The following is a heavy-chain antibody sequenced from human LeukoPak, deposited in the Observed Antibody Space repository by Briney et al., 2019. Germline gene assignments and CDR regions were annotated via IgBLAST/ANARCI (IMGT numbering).Heavy chain of an antibody. J-gene: IGHJ4*02. D-gene: IGHD3-22*01. V-gene: IGHV1-18*04. CDR1: GFTCTCYG. CDR2: ISSYNGNT. CDR3: ARASTAYYYDSSGGPDYDY. Sequence: ASVKVYCNASGFTCTCYGINWVRQDAGQGLEWFGLISSYNGNTNYAQKLQGRVTMTTDTSTSTANMELRSLRSDDTAVYYCARASTAYYYDSSGGPDYDYWGQGTLVTVSS.